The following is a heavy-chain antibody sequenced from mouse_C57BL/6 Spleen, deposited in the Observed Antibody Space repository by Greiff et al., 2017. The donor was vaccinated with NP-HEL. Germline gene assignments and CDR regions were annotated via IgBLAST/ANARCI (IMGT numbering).Heavy chain of an antibody. CDR1: GFTFTDYY. CDR2: IRNKANGYTT. D-gene: IGHD1-1*01. J-gene: IGHJ2*01. Sequence: EVHLVESGGGLVQPGGSLSLSCAASGFTFTDYYMSWVRQPPGKALEWLGFIRNKANGYTTEYSASVKGRFTISRDNSQSILYLQMNALRAEDSATYYCARILLRSYFDYWGQGTTLTVSS. V-gene: IGHV7-3*01. CDR3: ARILLRSYFDY.